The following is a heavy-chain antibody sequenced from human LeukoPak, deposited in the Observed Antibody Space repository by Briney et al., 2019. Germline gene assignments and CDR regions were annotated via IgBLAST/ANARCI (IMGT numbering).Heavy chain of an antibody. V-gene: IGHV1-2*06. CDR3: ARDSASRYSGGDY. Sequence: ASVKVSCKASGYTFTGYYMHWVRQAPGQGLEWMGRINPNSGGTNYAQKFQGRVTMTRDTSISTAYMELSRLRSDDTAVYYCARDSASRYSGGDYWGQGTLVTVSS. J-gene: IGHJ4*02. CDR2: INPNSGGT. CDR1: GYTFTGYY. D-gene: IGHD4-23*01.